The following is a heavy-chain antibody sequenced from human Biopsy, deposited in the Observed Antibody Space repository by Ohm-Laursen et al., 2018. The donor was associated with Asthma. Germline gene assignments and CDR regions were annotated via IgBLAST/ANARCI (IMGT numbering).Heavy chain of an antibody. J-gene: IGHJ4*02. CDR1: GFVFSQAR. D-gene: IGHD6-19*01. V-gene: IGHV3-30*03. CDR2: ISYDGNHK. CDR3: ARGDSSGWSHYYFDY. Sequence: SLRLSCTASGFVFSQARMHWVRQAPGKGLEWVAVISYDGNHKFYEDSVKGRFTISRDNSKNTLYLQMNSLRTEDTAVYYCARGDSSGWSHYYFDYWGQGTLVTVSS.